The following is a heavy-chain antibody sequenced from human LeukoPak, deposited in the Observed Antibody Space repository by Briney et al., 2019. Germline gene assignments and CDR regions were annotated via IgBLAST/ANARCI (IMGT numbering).Heavy chain of an antibody. Sequence: GGSLRLSCAASGFTFSSYGMHWVRQAPGKGLEWVAVIWYDGSNKYYADSVKGRFTISRDNSKNTLYLQMNSLRAEDTAVYYCATDPRLAAVYYFDYWGQGTLVTVSS. CDR3: ATDPRLAAVYYFDY. CDR2: IWYDGSNK. J-gene: IGHJ4*02. V-gene: IGHV3-33*01. D-gene: IGHD6-25*01. CDR1: GFTFSSYG.